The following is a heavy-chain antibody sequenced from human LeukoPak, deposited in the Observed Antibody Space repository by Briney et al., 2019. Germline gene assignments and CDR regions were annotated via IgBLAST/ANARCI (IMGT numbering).Heavy chain of an antibody. J-gene: IGHJ4*02. Sequence: GGSLRLSCAASGFTFSSYEMNWVRQAPGKVLEWVSYISTRGNTVYHADSVKGRFTISRDNAKNSLYLQMDSLRAEDTGLYYCARDVAAAASHLDYWGQGTLVTVSS. CDR2: ISTRGNTV. D-gene: IGHD2-15*01. CDR3: ARDVAAAASHLDY. CDR1: GFTFSSYE. V-gene: IGHV3-48*03.